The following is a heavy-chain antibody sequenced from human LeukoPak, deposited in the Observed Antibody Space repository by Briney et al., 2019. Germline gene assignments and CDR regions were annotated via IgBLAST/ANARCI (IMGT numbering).Heavy chain of an antibody. D-gene: IGHD5/OR15-5a*01. V-gene: IGHV3-7*01. J-gene: IGHJ4*02. CDR2: VNQDGSEK. CDR1: GFTFSNYW. Sequence: GGSLRLSCAASGFTFSNYWMSWVRQAPGKGLEWVANVNQDGSEKNYVDSVKGRFTISRDNAKNSLYLQMNSLRAEDTAVYYCARGSDDIVSTIGAFDIWGQGTLVTVSS. CDR3: ARGSDDIVSTIGAFDI.